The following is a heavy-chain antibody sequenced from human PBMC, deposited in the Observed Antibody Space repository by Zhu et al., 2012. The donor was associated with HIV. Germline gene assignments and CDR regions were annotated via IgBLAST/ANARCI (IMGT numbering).Heavy chain of an antibody. CDR2: IHDSGST. D-gene: IGHD4-11*01. J-gene: IGHJ3*02. V-gene: IGHV4-59*11. CDR3: ASDYGNYDGAFHI. CDR1: GDSINSHY. Sequence: QVQLQESGPGLVKPSETLSLTCTVSGDSINSHYWNWLRQAPGKELEWIGYIHDSGSTNYNPSLKSRVTISLETSKTLFSLELRSVTAADTALYYCASDYGNYDGAFHIWAKDIGRRLF.